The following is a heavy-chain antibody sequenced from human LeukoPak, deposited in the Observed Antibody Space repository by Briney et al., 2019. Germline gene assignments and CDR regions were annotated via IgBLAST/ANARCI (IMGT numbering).Heavy chain of an antibody. D-gene: IGHD3-22*01. J-gene: IGHJ4*02. CDR2: IKQDGSEK. CDR1: GFTFSSYW. Sequence: GGSLRLSCAASGFTFSSYWMSWVRQTPGKGLEWVANIKQDGSEKYYVDSVKGRFTISRDNAKNSLHLQMNSLRAEDTAVYYCARLSDSSGTPRSDYWGQGTLVTVSS. CDR3: ARLSDSSGTPRSDY. V-gene: IGHV3-7*03.